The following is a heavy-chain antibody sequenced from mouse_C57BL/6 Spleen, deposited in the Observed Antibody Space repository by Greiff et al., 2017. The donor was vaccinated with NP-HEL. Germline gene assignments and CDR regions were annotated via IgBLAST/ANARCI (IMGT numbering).Heavy chain of an antibody. V-gene: IGHV14-4*01. CDR1: GFNIKDDY. Sequence: EVKLQQSGAELVRPGASVKLSCTASGFNIKDDYMHWVKQRPEQGLEWIGWIDPENGDTEYASKFQGKATITADTSSNTAYLQLSSLTSEDTAVYYCTTSTTVEDAMDYWGQGTSVTVSS. CDR3: TTSTTVEDAMDY. J-gene: IGHJ4*01. CDR2: IDPENGDT. D-gene: IGHD1-1*01.